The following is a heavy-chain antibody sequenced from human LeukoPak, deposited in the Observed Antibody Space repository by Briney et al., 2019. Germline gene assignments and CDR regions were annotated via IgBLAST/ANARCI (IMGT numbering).Heavy chain of an antibody. CDR1: GFTFSSYS. CDR3: ARGDGYNYVFDY. J-gene: IGHJ4*02. Sequence: GGSLRLSCTASGFTFSSYSMNWVRQAPGKGLEWVSSISSSSSYIYYADSVKGRFTISRDNAKNSLYLQMNSLRAEDTAVYYCARGDGYNYVFDYWGQGTLVTVSS. V-gene: IGHV3-21*01. CDR2: ISSSSSYI. D-gene: IGHD5-24*01.